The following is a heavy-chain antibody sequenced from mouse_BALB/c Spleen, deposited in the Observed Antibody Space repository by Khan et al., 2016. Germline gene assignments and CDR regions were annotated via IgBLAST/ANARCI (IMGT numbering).Heavy chain of an antibody. CDR2: INPDSSTI. J-gene: IGHJ3*01. D-gene: IGHD1-1*01. CDR3: ARPGYGSSYPFAY. V-gene: IGHV4-1*02. CDR1: GFDFSRYW. Sequence: EVQLLESGGGLVQPGGSLKLSCAASGFDFSRYWMSWVRQAPGKGLEWIGEINPDSSTINYTPSLKDKFIISRDNAKNTLYLQMSKVRSEDTALYYCARPGYGSSYPFAYWGQGTLVTVSA.